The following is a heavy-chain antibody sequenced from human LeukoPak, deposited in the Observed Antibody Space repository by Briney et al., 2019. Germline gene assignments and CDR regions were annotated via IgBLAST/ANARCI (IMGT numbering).Heavy chain of an antibody. CDR3: ARHDAAAYRGYFDY. CDR1: GGSIRSYY. J-gene: IGHJ4*02. Sequence: PSETLSLTCTVSGGSIRSYYWSWIRQPPGKGLEWIGYIYYSGSTNYSPSLKSRVTISVDTSKNQFSLKLSSVTAADTAVYYCARHDAAAYRGYFDYWGQGTLVTVSS. CDR2: IYYSGST. V-gene: IGHV4-59*08. D-gene: IGHD6-13*01.